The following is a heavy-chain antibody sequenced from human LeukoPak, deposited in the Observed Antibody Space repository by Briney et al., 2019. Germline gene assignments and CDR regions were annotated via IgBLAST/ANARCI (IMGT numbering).Heavy chain of an antibody. CDR2: INHSGST. V-gene: IGHV4-34*01. CDR1: VGSFSGYY. D-gene: IGHD4-17*01. J-gene: IGHJ4*02. Sequence: SETLSLTCAVYVGSFSGYYWTWIRKPPGKGLEWIGEINHSGSTNYNPSLKSRVTISVDTSKNQFSLKLSAVTAADTAVYYCVREYYGDYRYWGQGTLVTVSS. CDR3: VREYYGDYRY.